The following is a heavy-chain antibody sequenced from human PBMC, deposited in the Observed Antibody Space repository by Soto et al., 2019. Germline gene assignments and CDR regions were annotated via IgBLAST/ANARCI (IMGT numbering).Heavy chain of an antibody. CDR3: ARGEGAAPGILPAAINWFDP. CDR1: GGSIISYY. CDR2: IYYTGST. D-gene: IGHD2-2*02. J-gene: IGHJ5*02. Sequence: SETLSLTCTVSGGSIISYYWSWIRQPPWKGLEWIGNIYYTGSTSYNPSLKSRVTISLDTSKNQFSLKVNSVTAADTAVYYCARGEGAAPGILPAAINWFDPWGQGTMVTVSS. V-gene: IGHV4-59*01.